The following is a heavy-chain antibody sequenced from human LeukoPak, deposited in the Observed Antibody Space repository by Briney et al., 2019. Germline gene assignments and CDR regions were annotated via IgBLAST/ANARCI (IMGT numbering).Heavy chain of an antibody. V-gene: IGHV3-48*03. J-gene: IGHJ6*02. Sequence: GGSLRLSCAASGFTFSSYEMNWVRQAPGKGLEWVSYISSSGSTIYYADSVKGRFTISRDNAKNSLYLQMNSLRAEDTAVYYCARDPTGTTAFNYYYYGMDVWGQGTTVTVSS. D-gene: IGHD1-7*01. CDR3: ARDPTGTTAFNYYYYGMDV. CDR1: GFTFSSYE. CDR2: ISSSGSTI.